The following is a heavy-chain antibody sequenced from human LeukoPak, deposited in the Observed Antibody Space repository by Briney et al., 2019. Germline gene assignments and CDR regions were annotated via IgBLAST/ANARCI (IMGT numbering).Heavy chain of an antibody. CDR2: IYPGDSDT. CDR1: GYSFTTYW. V-gene: IGHV5-51*01. J-gene: IGHJ4*02. D-gene: IGHD3-22*01. CDR3: ARQTGNYYDTSGAFDY. Sequence: GESLKISCKGSGYSFTTYWIGWVRQMPGKGLEWMGIIYPGDSDTRFSPSFQGQVTISADKSISTTYLQWSSLKASDTAMYYCARQTGNYYDTSGAFDYWGQGTLVTVSS.